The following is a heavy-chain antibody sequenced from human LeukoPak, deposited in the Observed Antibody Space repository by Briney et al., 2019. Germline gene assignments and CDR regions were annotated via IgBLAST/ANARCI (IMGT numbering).Heavy chain of an antibody. D-gene: IGHD6-13*01. CDR3: ARLAEQLRPRNWFDP. J-gene: IGHJ5*02. V-gene: IGHV4-39*01. CDR2: IYYSGST. CDR1: GGSISSSSNY. Sequence: SETLSLTCTVSGGSISSSSNYWGWIRQPPGKGLEWIGSIYYSGSTYYNPSLKSRVTISVDTSKNQFSLKLSSVTAADTAVYYCARLAEQLRPRNWFDPWGQGTLVTVSS.